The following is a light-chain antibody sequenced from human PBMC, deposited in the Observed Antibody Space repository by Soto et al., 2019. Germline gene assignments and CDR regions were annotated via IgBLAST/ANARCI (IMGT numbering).Light chain of an antibody. V-gene: IGKV3-15*01. Sequence: IVMTQSPATLSVSPGERATLSCRASQSVSSKLAWYQQRPGQAPRLLICGASTRATGIPARFSGSGSGTEFTLTISSLQSEDFVVYYCQHYNNWPPYTFGQGTKLEIK. J-gene: IGKJ2*01. CDR3: QHYNNWPPYT. CDR1: QSVSSK. CDR2: GAS.